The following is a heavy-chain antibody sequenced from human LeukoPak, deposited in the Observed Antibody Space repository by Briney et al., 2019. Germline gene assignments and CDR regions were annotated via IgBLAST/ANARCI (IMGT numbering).Heavy chain of an antibody. CDR3: AKEREMATLDV. Sequence: GRSLRLSCAASGFTFSSYGMHWVRQAPGKGLEWVAVISYDGSNKYYADSVKGRFTISRDNSKNTLYLQMNSPRAEDTAVYYCAKEREMATLDVWGQGTTVTVSS. CDR1: GFTFSSYG. CDR2: ISYDGSNK. D-gene: IGHD5-24*01. V-gene: IGHV3-30*18. J-gene: IGHJ6*02.